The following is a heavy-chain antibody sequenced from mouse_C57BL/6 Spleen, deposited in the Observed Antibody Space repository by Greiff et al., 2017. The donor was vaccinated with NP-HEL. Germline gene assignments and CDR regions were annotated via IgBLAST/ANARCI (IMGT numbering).Heavy chain of an antibody. D-gene: IGHD2-4*01. V-gene: IGHV2-3*01. J-gene: IGHJ3*01. CDR1: GFSLTSYG. Sequence: QVQLKESGPGLVAPSQSLSIPCTVSGFSLTSYGVSWVRQPPGKGLEWLGVIWGDGSTNYHSALISRLSLSKDNSKSQVFLKLNSLQTDDTATYYCAKPGDYDWFAYWGQGTLVTVSA. CDR3: AKPGDYDWFAY. CDR2: IWGDGST.